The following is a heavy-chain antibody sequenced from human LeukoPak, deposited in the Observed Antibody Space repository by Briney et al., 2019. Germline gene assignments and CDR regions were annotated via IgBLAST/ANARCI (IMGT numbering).Heavy chain of an antibody. V-gene: IGHV4-39*01. D-gene: IGHD6-19*01. Sequence: SETLSLTCTVSGGSISSSSYYWGWIRQPPGKGLEWIGEINHSGSTNYNPSLKSRVTISVDTSKNQFSLKLSSVTAADTAVYYCARQDVTGPVHSGGWYYYYYYYMDVWGKGTTVTISS. CDR2: INHSGST. J-gene: IGHJ6*03. CDR3: ARQDVTGPVHSGGWYYYYYYYMDV. CDR1: GGSISSSSYY.